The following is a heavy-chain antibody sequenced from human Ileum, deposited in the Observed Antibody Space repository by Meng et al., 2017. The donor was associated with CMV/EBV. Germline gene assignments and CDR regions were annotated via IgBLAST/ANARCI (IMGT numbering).Heavy chain of an antibody. J-gene: IGHJ5*02. V-gene: IGHV1-8*02. Sequence: GESLKISCKGSGYSFTTYWIGWVRQMPGKGLEWMGWMNPNSGNTAYAPKFQGRLTMTRNTSINTAYMDLSSLRSEDTAIYYCTRGRGSTHKGNWFDPWGQGTRVTVSS. CDR1: GYSFTTYW. CDR3: TRGRGSTHKGNWFDP. D-gene: IGHD3-10*01. CDR2: MNPNSGNT.